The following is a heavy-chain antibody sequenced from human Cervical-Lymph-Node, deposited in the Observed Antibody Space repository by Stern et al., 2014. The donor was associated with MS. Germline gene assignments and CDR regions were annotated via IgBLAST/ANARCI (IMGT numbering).Heavy chain of an antibody. CDR2: IIPIFGTA. CDR1: GGTFSSYA. D-gene: IGHD1-1*01. CDR3: ARGETGTTAHYYYGMDV. V-gene: IGHV1-69*01. Sequence: QVQLVQSGAEVKKPGSSVKVSCKASGGTFSSYAISWVRQAPGQGLEWMGGIIPIFGTANYAQKFQGRATITADESTSTAYIELSRLRSEDTAVYYCARGETGTTAHYYYGMDVWGQGTTVTVSS. J-gene: IGHJ6*02.